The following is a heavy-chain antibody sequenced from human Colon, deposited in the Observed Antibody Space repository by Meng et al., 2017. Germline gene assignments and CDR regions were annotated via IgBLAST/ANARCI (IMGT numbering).Heavy chain of an antibody. Sequence: QVQMVKSGAEVKKPGASVKVSCKASGYTFTSYEINWMRQAPGQGFEWMGWMSPSSGNTGYAQKFQGRVTMTRNISITTAYMELSSLRFDDTGVYYCARTATRWGQGTLVTVSS. J-gene: IGHJ4*02. CDR3: ARTATR. V-gene: IGHV1-8*01. CDR1: GYTFTSYE. CDR2: MSPSSGNT.